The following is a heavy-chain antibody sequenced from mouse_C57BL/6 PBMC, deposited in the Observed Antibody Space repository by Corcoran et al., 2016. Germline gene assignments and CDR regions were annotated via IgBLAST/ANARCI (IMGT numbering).Heavy chain of an antibody. V-gene: IGHV1-19*01. J-gene: IGHJ4*01. D-gene: IGHD2-14*01. CDR1: GYTFTDYY. Sequence: EVQLQQSGPVLVKPGASVKMSCKASGYTFTDYYMNWVKQSHGKSLEWIGVINPYNGGTSYNQKFKGKATLTVDKSSSTAYMELNSLTSEDSAVYYCARRYEGAMDYWGQGTSVTVSS. CDR2: INPYNGGT. CDR3: ARRYEGAMDY.